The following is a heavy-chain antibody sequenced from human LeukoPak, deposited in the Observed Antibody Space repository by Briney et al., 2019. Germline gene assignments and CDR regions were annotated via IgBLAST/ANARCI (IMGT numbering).Heavy chain of an antibody. D-gene: IGHD4-17*01. CDR2: ISYDGSNK. CDR1: GFIFSSYG. V-gene: IGHV3-30*18. Sequence: QAGGSLRLSCVTSGFIFSSYGMHWVRQAPGKGLEWVAVISYDGSNKYYADSVKGRFTISRDNSKNTLYLQMNSLRAEDTAVYYCAKDEAYYGYYYGMEVWGQGTTVTVSS. CDR3: AKDEAYYGYYYGMEV. J-gene: IGHJ6*02.